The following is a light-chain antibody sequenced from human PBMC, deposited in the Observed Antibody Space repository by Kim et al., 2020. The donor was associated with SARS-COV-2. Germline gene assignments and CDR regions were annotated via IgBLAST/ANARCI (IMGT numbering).Light chain of an antibody. CDR2: QDF. J-gene: IGLJ2*01. V-gene: IGLV3-1*01. Sequence: SYELTQPPSVSVSPGQTANITCSGDRLGDKYVCWYQQRSGQSPVRVIYQDFQRPSGIPERFSGSNSGNTATLTISATQALDEADYYCQAWVSDTVIFGGGTQLTVL. CDR1: RLGDKY. CDR3: QAWVSDTVI.